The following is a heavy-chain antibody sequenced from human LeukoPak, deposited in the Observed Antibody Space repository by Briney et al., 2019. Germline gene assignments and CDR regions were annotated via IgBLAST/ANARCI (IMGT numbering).Heavy chain of an antibody. J-gene: IGHJ5*02. CDR3: AKDRYYYDSSGYYYDPNWFDP. Sequence: GALRLSCAASGFTFSSYGMSWVRQAPGKGLEWVSAISGSGGSTYYADSVKGRFTISRDNSKNTLYLQMNSLRAEDTAVYYCAKDRYYYDSSGYYYDPNWFDPWGQGTLVTVSS. CDR1: GFTFSSYG. V-gene: IGHV3-23*01. D-gene: IGHD3-22*01. CDR2: ISGSGGST.